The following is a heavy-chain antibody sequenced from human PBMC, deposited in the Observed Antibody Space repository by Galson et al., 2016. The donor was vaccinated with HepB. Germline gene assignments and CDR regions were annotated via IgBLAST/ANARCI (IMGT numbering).Heavy chain of an antibody. Sequence: SLRLSCAVSGFTVSSDYISWVRQAPGKELEWVSVIYSGGDTYYADSAKGRFTISRDNSKNTLYLQMSSLRTEDTAVYFCARDPGLRNGMGGWGKGTTVTVSS. V-gene: IGHV3-66*02. CDR1: GFTVSSDY. D-gene: IGHD4-17*01. J-gene: IGHJ6*04. CDR3: ARDPGLRNGMGG. CDR2: IYSGGDT.